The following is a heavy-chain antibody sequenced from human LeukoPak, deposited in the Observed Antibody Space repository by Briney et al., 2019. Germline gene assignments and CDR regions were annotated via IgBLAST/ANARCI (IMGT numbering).Heavy chain of an antibody. CDR1: GYTFINYG. D-gene: IGHD1-26*01. J-gene: IGHJ4*02. Sequence: ASVKVSCKASGYTFINYGISWVRQAPGQGLEWMGWISAYNGNTNSAQKLQGRVTVTTDTSTSTAYMELRSLRSDDTAVYYCARAGWELLLVFPFDYWGQGTLVTVSS. V-gene: IGHV1-18*01. CDR2: ISAYNGNT. CDR3: ARAGWELLLVFPFDY.